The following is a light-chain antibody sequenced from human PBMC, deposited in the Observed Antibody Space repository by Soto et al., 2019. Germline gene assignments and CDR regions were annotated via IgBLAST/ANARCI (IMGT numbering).Light chain of an antibody. CDR2: GND. Sequence: QSVLTQSPSASGTPGQRVIISCSGSSSNIGTNYVYWYQQLPGTAPKVLIYGNDKRPSGVPNRFSGSKSGTSASLAISGLRSEDEADYYCQVWASTDEFFVFGSGTKLTVL. CDR3: QVWASTDEFFV. J-gene: IGLJ1*01. CDR1: SSNIGTNY. V-gene: IGLV1-47*01.